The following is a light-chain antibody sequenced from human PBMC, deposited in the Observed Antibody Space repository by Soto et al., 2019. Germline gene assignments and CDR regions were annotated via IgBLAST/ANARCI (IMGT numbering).Light chain of an antibody. Sequence: EIVLTQSPGTLSLSPGERATLSCRASQSFSSRYLAWYQQKPGQAPRHLIYAASSRATGIPDRFSGSGSGTDFTLTISILEPEDFAVYYCQQYGSSPPYTFGQGNNLEIK. V-gene: IGKV3-20*01. CDR3: QQYGSSPPYT. CDR1: QSFSSRY. J-gene: IGKJ2*01. CDR2: AAS.